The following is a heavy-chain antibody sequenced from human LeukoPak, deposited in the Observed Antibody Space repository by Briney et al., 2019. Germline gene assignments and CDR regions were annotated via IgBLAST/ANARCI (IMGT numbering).Heavy chain of an antibody. D-gene: IGHD6-19*01. J-gene: IGHJ4*02. CDR2: ISWNSGSI. CDR1: GFTFDDYA. V-gene: IGHV3-9*01. Sequence: GGSLRLSCAASGFTFDDYAMHWVRQAPGKGLEWVSGISWNSGSIGYADSVKGRFTISRDNAKNSPYLQMNSLRAEDTALYYCAKEEGSGWYNFDYWGQGTLVTVSS. CDR3: AKEEGSGWYNFDY.